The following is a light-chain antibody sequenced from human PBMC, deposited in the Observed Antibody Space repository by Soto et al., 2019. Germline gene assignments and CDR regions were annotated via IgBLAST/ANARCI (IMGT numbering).Light chain of an antibody. Sequence: AIRMTQSPSSFSASTGDRVTITCRASQGISSYLAWYQQKPGKAPKLLIYAASTLQSGVPSRFSGSGSGTDFTLTVSRLEPEDFAVYYCQHYDTSPAWTFGQGTKVDIK. CDR3: QHYDTSPAWT. V-gene: IGKV1-8*01. J-gene: IGKJ1*01. CDR2: AAS. CDR1: QGISSY.